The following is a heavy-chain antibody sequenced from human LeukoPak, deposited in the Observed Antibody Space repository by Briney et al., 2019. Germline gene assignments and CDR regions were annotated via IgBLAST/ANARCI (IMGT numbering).Heavy chain of an antibody. CDR2: ISSSSSYI. CDR1: GLTFSRYS. J-gene: IGHJ4*02. V-gene: IGHV3-21*01. CDR3: ARRGSSGKNY. Sequence: GGSLRLSCAASGLTFSRYSMNWVRQAPGKGLEWVSSISSSSSYIYYADSVKGRFTISRDNAKNSLYLQMNSLRAEDTAVYYCARRGSSGKNYWGQGTLVTVSS. D-gene: IGHD3-22*01.